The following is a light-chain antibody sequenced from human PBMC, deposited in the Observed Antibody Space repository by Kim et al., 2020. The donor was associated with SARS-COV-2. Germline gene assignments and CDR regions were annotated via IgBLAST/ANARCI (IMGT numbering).Light chain of an antibody. Sequence: GHCVTSSCTGTSNDVGGYNSVSWYQQHPGKAPKLIIYDVTRRPSGVPDRFSASKSGNAASLTVSGLQSEDEADYYCFSYAGNDNWVFGGGTQLTVL. J-gene: IGLJ3*02. CDR3: FSYAGNDNWV. CDR1: SNDVGGYNS. CDR2: DVT. V-gene: IGLV2-8*01.